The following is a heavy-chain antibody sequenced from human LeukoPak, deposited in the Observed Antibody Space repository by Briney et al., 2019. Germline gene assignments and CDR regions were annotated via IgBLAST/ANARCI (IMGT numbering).Heavy chain of an antibody. CDR2: IKQDGSQK. CDR1: GFTFSNYW. CDR3: ARVSDRGDLYHYYYYMDV. Sequence: GGSLRLSCAASGFTFSNYWMSWVRQAPGKGLEWVANIKQDGSQKYYVDSVKGRFTISRDNAKNSLYLQMNSLRAEDTAVYYCARVSDRGDLYHYYYYMDVWGKGTTVTVSS. D-gene: IGHD2-21*02. V-gene: IGHV3-7*01. J-gene: IGHJ6*03.